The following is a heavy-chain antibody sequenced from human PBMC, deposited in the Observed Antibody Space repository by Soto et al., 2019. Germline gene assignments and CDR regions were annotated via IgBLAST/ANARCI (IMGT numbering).Heavy chain of an antibody. V-gene: IGHV4-59*01. CDR3: ARGTKYYYQGMDV. CDR2: IYDSGST. Sequence: SETLSLTCTVSGDSINNYYWTWIRQPPGKGLEWIWYIYDSGSTSFNPSLKSRLTISVDTSKNQFSLKLKSVTAADTAVYYCARGTKYYYQGMDVWGQGTTVTVSS. J-gene: IGHJ6*02. CDR1: GDSINNYY.